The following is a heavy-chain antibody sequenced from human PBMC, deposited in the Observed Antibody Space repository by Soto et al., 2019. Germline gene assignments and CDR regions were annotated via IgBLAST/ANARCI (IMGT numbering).Heavy chain of an antibody. CDR3: AKVSSSWYAGFFDL. Sequence: GGSLRLSCTASGFTFSSHAMTWVRHAPGKGLEWVSGLSDSGGSIYYADSVKGRFTISRDNSMNTLYLQMNTLRAEDTAIYYCAKVSSSWYAGFFDLWGQRTLVTVSS. J-gene: IGHJ4*02. CDR1: GFTFSSHA. D-gene: IGHD6-13*01. CDR2: LSDSGGSI. V-gene: IGHV3-23*01.